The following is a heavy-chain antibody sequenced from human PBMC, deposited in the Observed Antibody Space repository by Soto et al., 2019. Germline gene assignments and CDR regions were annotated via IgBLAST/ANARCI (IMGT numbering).Heavy chain of an antibody. D-gene: IGHD3-10*01. CDR1: GFAFSSYW. CDR3: AREGFHASGSYKTY. V-gene: IGHV3-7*01. CDR2: IKQDGSEK. J-gene: IGHJ4*02. Sequence: GGSLRLSCAASGFAFSSYWMSWVRQAPGKGLEWVANIKQDGSEKSYVDSVKGRFTISRDNAQNSLYLQMNSLRAEDTAVYYCAREGFHASGSYKTYWGQGTLVTVSS.